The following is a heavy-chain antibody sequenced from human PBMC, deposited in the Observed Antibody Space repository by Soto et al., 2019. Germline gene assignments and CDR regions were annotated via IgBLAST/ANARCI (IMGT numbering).Heavy chain of an antibody. CDR3: VGGQYYFDY. D-gene: IGHD3-10*01. V-gene: IGHV3-30*03. CDR1: GFPFTTYG. J-gene: IGHJ4*02. Sequence: QVQLVESGGGVVQPGRSLRLSCAASGFPFTTYGMHWVREGPGKGLEWVAVISYDGSNTYYADSVKGRFTISRDNCKNTLYLQMNSLIPEDTALYYCVGGQYYFDYRGQGTLVTVSS. CDR2: ISYDGSNT.